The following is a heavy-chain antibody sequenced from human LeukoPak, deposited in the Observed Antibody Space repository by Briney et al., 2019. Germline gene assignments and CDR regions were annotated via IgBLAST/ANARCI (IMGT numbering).Heavy chain of an antibody. CDR2: IHTSGTT. Sequence: SETLSLTCTVSNGSVGSNFWTYMRQPAGQGLEWIGRIHTSGTTSYNPSLKSRVTMSVDTSKNQFSLELSSVTAADTAVYYCAREETTRSLRAFDCWGQGTLVTVSS. V-gene: IGHV4-4*07. D-gene: IGHD5-12*01. CDR3: AREETTRSLRAFDC. J-gene: IGHJ4*02. CDR1: NGSVGSNF.